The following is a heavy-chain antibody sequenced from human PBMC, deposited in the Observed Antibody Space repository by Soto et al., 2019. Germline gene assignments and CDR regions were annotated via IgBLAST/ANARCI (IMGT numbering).Heavy chain of an antibody. CDR2: ISWNSGSI. D-gene: IGHD1-1*01. CDR3: ARGSWNDKYYFDY. CDR1: GFTFDDYA. Sequence: EVQLVESGGGLVQPGRSLRLSCAASGFTFDDYAMHWVRQAPGKGLEWVSGISWNSGSIGYADSVKCRFTISRDNAKNSLYLQMNSLRAEDTALYYCARGSWNDKYYFDYWGQGTLVTVSS. J-gene: IGHJ4*02. V-gene: IGHV3-9*01.